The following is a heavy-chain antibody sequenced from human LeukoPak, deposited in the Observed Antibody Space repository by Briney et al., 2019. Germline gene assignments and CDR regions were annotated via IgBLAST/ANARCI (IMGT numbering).Heavy chain of an antibody. CDR1: GRSISSSSYY. CDR3: ARRLISLRSYYYYYYMDV. D-gene: IGHD3-16*01. V-gene: IGHV4-39*01. Sequence: RSSGTLSLTCTVSGRSISSSSYYWGWIRQPPGKGLDWIASIYYSGRSYYNTSIKSRVTISVDTSKNHFSLKLSSVTAADTAVYYCARRLISLRSYYYYYYMDVWGKGTTVTVSS. CDR2: IYYSGRS. J-gene: IGHJ6*03.